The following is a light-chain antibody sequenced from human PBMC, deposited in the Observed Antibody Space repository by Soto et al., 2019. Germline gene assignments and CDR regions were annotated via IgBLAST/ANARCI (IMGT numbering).Light chain of an antibody. CDR1: SSDVGGYDY. J-gene: IGLJ2*01. Sequence: QSALTQPASVSGSPGQSITISCTGTSSDVGGYDYVSWYQLHPGKAPKLMIYDVSNRPAGVSDRFSGSKSGNTASLTISGLQAEDEGDYYCSSYSSSSSVVFGGGTQLTVL. V-gene: IGLV2-14*01. CDR3: SSYSSSSSVV. CDR2: DVS.